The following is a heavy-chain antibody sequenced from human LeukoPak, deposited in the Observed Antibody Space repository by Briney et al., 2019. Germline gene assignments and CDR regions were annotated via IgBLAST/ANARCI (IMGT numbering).Heavy chain of an antibody. J-gene: IGHJ4*02. CDR1: GFTFSNAW. V-gene: IGHV3-15*01. CDR2: IKSKTDGGTT. CDR3: TTGPGTSCYEATHSSGWYCVRY. Sequence: GGSLRLSCAASGFTFSNAWMSWVRQAPGKGLEWVGRIKSKTDGGTTDYAAPVKGRFTISRDDSKNTLYLQMNSLKTEDTAVYYCTTGPGTSCYEATHSSGWYCVRYWGQGTLVTVSS. D-gene: IGHD6-19*01.